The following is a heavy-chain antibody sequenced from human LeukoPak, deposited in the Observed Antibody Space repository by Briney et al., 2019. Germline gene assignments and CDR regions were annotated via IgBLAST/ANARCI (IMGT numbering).Heavy chain of an antibody. J-gene: IGHJ4*02. V-gene: IGHV1-2*02. CDR1: GYTFTGYY. Sequence: RASVKVSCKASGYTFTGYYMHWVRQAPGQGLEWMGWINPNSGGTNYAQKFQGRVTMTRDTSISTAYMELSRLRSDDTAVYYCARYTYSSGWYSWVYWGQGTLVTVSS. CDR2: INPNSGGT. D-gene: IGHD6-19*01. CDR3: ARYTYSSGWYSWVY.